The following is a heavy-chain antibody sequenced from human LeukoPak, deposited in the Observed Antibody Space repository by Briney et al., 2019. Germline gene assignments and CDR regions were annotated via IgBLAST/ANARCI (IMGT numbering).Heavy chain of an antibody. CDR3: ARVAGLDAFDI. J-gene: IGHJ3*02. V-gene: IGHV3-74*01. D-gene: IGHD6-19*01. Sequence: PGGSLRLSCAASGFTFSSYWMHWVRQAPGKGLVWVSRINSDGSSTSYADSVEGRFTISRDNAKNTLYLQMNSLRAEDTAVYYCARVAGLDAFDIWGQGTMVTVSS. CDR2: INSDGSST. CDR1: GFTFSSYW.